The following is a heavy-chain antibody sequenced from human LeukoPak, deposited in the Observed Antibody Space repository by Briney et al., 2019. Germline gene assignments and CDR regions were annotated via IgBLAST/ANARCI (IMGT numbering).Heavy chain of an antibody. V-gene: IGHV6-1*01. CDR1: GDSVSSNSAA. J-gene: IGHJ5*02. CDR2: TYYRSKWYN. Sequence: SPTLSLTCAISGDSVSSNSAAWNWIRQSPSRGLEWLGRTYYRSKWYNDYAVSVKSRITINPDTSKNQFSLQLNSVTPEDTAVYYCARELVAVAYGGPASSKYNWFDPWGQGTLVTVSS. CDR3: ARELVAVAYGGPASSKYNWFDP. D-gene: IGHD6-19*01.